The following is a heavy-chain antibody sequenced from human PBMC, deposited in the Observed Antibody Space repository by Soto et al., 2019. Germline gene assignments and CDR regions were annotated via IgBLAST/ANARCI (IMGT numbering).Heavy chain of an antibody. CDR3: ARGVRPLGVLMVYDAWFDP. CDR1: GCSISSYY. J-gene: IGHJ5*02. Sequence: SETLSLTCTFSGCSISSYYWSWIRQPPGKGLEWIGYIYYSGSTNYNPSLKSRVTISVDTSKNQFSLKLSSVTAADTAVYYCARGVRPLGVLMVYDAWFDPWGQGTLVTVSS. CDR2: IYYSGST. D-gene: IGHD2-8*01. V-gene: IGHV4-59*01.